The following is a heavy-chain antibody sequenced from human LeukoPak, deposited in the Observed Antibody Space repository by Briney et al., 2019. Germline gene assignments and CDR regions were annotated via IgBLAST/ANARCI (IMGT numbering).Heavy chain of an antibody. D-gene: IGHD1-26*01. CDR1: GFTFSSYG. CDR3: GRDLGGRSGY. Sequence: GGSLRLSCAASGFTFSSYGMHWVRQAPGKGLEWVAVIWYDGSNKYYADSVKGRFSISRDNAKNTLYLQMNSLRAEDTAVYYCGRDLGGRSGYWGQGTLVTVSS. J-gene: IGHJ4*02. V-gene: IGHV3-33*01. CDR2: IWYDGSNK.